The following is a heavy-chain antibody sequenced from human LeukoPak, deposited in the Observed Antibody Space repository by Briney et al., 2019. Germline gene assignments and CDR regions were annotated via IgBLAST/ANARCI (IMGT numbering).Heavy chain of an antibody. CDR2: ISTSSRYI. CDR1: RFTLSSFH. J-gene: IGHJ5*02. CDR3: ARADCSGSTCYLRHSWFDP. D-gene: IGHD2-2*01. V-gene: IGHV3-21*06. Sequence: KPGGSLRLSCAASRFTLSSFHMNWVRQAPGKGLEWVSSISTSSRYIYYRDSVKGRFTISRDDAKNALYLQMNSLTVEDTAVYYCARADCSGSTCYLRHSWFDPWGQGTLVTVSS.